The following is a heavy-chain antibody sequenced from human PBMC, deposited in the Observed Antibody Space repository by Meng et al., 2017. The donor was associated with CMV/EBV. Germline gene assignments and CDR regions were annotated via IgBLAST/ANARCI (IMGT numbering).Heavy chain of an antibody. J-gene: IGHJ4*02. Sequence: GGSLRLSCAASGFTFSNAWMSWVRQAPGKGLEWVGRIKSKTDDGTTDYAAPVKGRFTISRDDSKNTLYLQMNSLKTEDTAVYYCTTEEIYGSNYWGQGTLVTVSS. V-gene: IGHV3-15*01. CDR1: GFTFSNAW. CDR3: TTEEIYGSNY. CDR2: IKSKTDDGTT. D-gene: IGHD5-12*01.